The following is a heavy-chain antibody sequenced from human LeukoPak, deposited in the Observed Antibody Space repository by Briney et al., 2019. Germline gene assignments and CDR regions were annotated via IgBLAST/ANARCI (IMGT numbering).Heavy chain of an antibody. J-gene: IGHJ4*02. D-gene: IGHD2-2*02. CDR2: INSGGTT. Sequence: GGSLRLSCVASGFNVSSTYMNWVRQAPGKGLEWVSLINSGGTTYYPDSVKGRFTIARDNSKNTLFLQMNSLRAEDTAVYYCANLQHIVVVPAAISGDYWGQGTLVTVSS. CDR1: GFNVSSTY. CDR3: ANLQHIVVVPAAISGDY. V-gene: IGHV3-66*01.